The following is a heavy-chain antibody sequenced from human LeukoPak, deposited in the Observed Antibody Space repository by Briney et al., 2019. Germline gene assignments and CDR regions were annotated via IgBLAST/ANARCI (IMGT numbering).Heavy chain of an antibody. CDR1: GFTFSSYA. D-gene: IGHD4-11*01. J-gene: IGHJ4*02. CDR3: ARFLRLPEDLYFDY. Sequence: GGSLRLSCAASGFTFSSYAMSWVRQAPGKRLEWVSYISSSSSTIYYADSVKGRFTISRDNAKNSLYLQMNSLRDEDTAVYYCARFLRLPEDLYFDYWGQGTLVTVSS. V-gene: IGHV3-48*02. CDR2: ISSSSSTI.